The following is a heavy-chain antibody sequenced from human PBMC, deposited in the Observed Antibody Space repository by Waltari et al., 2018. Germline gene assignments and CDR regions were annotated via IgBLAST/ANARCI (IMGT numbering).Heavy chain of an antibody. CDR1: GGSISSGTYY. CDR2: IYYNGNA. D-gene: IGHD1-1*01. Sequence: QLQLQESGPGLVKPSEALSLTCTVFGGSISSGTYYWAWIRQPPGKGLEWIGTIYYNGNAYYNPSLRSRVAMLIDSSKNQFSLTLNYVTAADTAVYYCAQKKSGTMREDWGQGALVTVSS. CDR3: AQKKSGTMRED. J-gene: IGHJ4*02. V-gene: IGHV4-39*07.